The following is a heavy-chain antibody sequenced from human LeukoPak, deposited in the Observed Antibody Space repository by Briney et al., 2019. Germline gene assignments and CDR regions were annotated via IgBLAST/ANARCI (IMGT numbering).Heavy chain of an antibody. CDR2: ISAYNGNT. Sequence: ASVKVSCKASGYTFTSYGISWVRQAPGQGLEWMGWISAYNGNTIYAQKLQGRVTMTTDTSTSTAYMELRSLRSDDTAVYYCAREDVEPDVKYYYGMDVWGQGTTVTVSS. CDR3: AREDVEPDVKYYYGMDV. D-gene: IGHD2-2*01. CDR1: GYTFTSYG. V-gene: IGHV1-18*01. J-gene: IGHJ6*02.